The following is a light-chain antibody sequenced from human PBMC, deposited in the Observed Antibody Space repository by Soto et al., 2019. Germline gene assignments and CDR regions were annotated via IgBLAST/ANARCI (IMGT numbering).Light chain of an antibody. J-gene: IGKJ3*01. CDR3: QQRF. V-gene: IGKV3-11*01. Sequence: EVVLTQSPGTLSLSPGERATLSCRASQNVSSYVAWSQQKPGQSPRLLIYDASKRATGIPARFSGSGSGADFTLTISSLEPEDFAFYYCQQRFFGPWNKVDLK. CDR2: DAS. CDR1: QNVSSY.